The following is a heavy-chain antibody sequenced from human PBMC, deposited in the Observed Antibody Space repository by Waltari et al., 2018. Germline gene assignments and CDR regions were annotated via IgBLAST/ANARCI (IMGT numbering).Heavy chain of an antibody. D-gene: IGHD3-10*01. Sequence: EVQLVESGGGLVQPGGSLRLSCAASGFTFANYAIHWVRQAPGKGLEYVSAITSNGGITYYANSVKGRFTISRDNSKNTLYLQMGSLRAEDTAVYYCARDRAGVGDDWGQGTLVTVSS. V-gene: IGHV3-64*01. CDR3: ARDRAGVGDD. J-gene: IGHJ4*02. CDR2: ITSNGGIT. CDR1: GFTFANYA.